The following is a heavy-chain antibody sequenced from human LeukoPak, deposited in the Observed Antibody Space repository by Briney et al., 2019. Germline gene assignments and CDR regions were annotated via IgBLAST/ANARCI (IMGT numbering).Heavy chain of an antibody. CDR2: ISAYNGNT. CDR1: GYTFTSYG. Sequence: ASVKVSCKASGYTFTSYGISWVRQAPAQGLEWMGWISAYNGNTNYAQKLQGRVTMTTDTSTSTAYMELRSLRSADTAVYYCARDTNFYPRTVTTWEEFYRFDPWGQGTLVTVSS. CDR3: ARDTNFYPRTVTTWEEFYRFDP. J-gene: IGHJ5*02. V-gene: IGHV1-18*01. D-gene: IGHD4-11*01.